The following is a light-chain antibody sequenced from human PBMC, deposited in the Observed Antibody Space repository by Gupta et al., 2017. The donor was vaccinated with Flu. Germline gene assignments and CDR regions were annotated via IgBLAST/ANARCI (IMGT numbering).Light chain of an antibody. Sequence: QSVTISCTGTSGDVGGYNSVSWDQQHPGKAPKLMIYEVRRRPSGVPDRFSASKSGSTASLTVSGLQAEDEADYYCGSYADGRYVFGTGTKVTVL. J-gene: IGLJ1*01. V-gene: IGLV2-8*01. CDR2: EVR. CDR3: GSYADGRYV. CDR1: SGDVGGYNS.